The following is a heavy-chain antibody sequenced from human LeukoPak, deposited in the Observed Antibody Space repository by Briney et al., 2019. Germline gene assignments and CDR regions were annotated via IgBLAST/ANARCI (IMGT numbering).Heavy chain of an antibody. CDR2: INPNSGGT. J-gene: IGHJ5*02. CDR1: GYTFTGYY. CDR3: ARDSPQDIVVVVAATDDSWFDP. Sequence: ASVKVSCKASGYTFTGYYMHRVRQAPGQGLEWMGWINPNSGGTNYAQKFQGRVTMTRDTSISTAYMELSRLRSDDTAVYYCARDSPQDIVVVVAATDDSWFDPWGQGTLVTVSS. D-gene: IGHD2-15*01. V-gene: IGHV1-2*02.